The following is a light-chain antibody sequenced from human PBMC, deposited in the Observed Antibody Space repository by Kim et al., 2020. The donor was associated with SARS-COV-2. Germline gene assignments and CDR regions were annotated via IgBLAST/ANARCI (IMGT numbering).Light chain of an antibody. V-gene: IGKV3-20*01. CDR2: GAS. CDR3: QLYGTSVRYT. CDR1: QSVSGSY. J-gene: IGKJ2*01. Sequence: SPGERAPLSCRASQSVSGSYLAWYQHKPGQAPRLLIYGASSRATGIPDRFSGSGSGTDFTLTISRLEPEDFAVYYCQLYGTSVRYTFGQGTKLEI.